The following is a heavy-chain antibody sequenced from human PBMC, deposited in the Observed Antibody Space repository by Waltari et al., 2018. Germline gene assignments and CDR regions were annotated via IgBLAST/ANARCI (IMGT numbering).Heavy chain of an antibody. J-gene: IGHJ4*02. CDR3: ASARFGGWF. CDR2: MNPNSGNK. Sequence: QVQLVQSGAEVKKPGSSVKVSCKASGGTFSSYAISWVRQAPGQVLEWMGWMNPNSGNKGYAQKFQGRVTMTRNTSISTAYMELSSLRSEDTAVYYCASARFGGWFWGQGTLVTVSS. V-gene: IGHV1-8*02. CDR1: GGTFSSYA. D-gene: IGHD3-3*01.